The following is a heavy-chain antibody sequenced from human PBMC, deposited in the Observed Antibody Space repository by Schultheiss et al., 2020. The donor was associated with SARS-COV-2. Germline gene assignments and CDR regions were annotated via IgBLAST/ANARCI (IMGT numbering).Heavy chain of an antibody. CDR2: IYWDDDK. D-gene: IGHD6-19*01. CDR3: ARISSGWYADY. CDR1: GFSLSTSGMC. V-gene: IGHV2-5*02. Sequence: SGPTLVQPTQTLTLTCTFSGFSLSTSGMCVSWIRQPPGKALEWLALIYWDDDKRYSPSLKSRLTISKDTSKSQVVLTMTNMDPVDTATYYCARISSGWYADYWGQGTLVTVSS. J-gene: IGHJ4*02.